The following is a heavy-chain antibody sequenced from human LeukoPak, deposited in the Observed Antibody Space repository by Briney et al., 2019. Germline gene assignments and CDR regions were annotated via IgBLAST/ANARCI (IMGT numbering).Heavy chain of an antibody. J-gene: IGHJ4*02. D-gene: IGHD4/OR15-4a*01. V-gene: IGHV1-18*01. CDR1: GYTFSNYA. CDR2: ISTYNGNT. Sequence: GASVKVSCKASGYTFSNYAINWVRQAPGQGLEWMGWISTYNGNTNYAQKLQDRVTMTTDTSTSTAYMELRSLRSDDTAMYYCARGYHDYEDYWGQGTLVTVSS. CDR3: ARGYHDYEDY.